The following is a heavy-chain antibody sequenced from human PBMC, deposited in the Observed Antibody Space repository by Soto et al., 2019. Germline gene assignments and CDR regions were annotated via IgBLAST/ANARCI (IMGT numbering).Heavy chain of an antibody. V-gene: IGHV3-66*01. Sequence: GGSLRLSCAASGFTVSSNYMSWVRQAPGKGLEWVSVIYSGGSTYYADSVKGRFTISRDNSKNTLYLQMNSLRAEDTAVYYCARAPVHYDFWSGYYTQLDYWGQGTLVTVSS. CDR1: GFTVSSNY. CDR2: IYSGGST. D-gene: IGHD3-3*01. J-gene: IGHJ4*02. CDR3: ARAPVHYDFWSGYYTQLDY.